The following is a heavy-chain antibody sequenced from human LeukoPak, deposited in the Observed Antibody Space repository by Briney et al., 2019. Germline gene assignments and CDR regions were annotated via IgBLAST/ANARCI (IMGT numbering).Heavy chain of an antibody. V-gene: IGHV3-30*18. D-gene: IGHD6-13*01. J-gene: IGHJ4*02. CDR1: GFTFRSYG. CDR2: ISFDGSNE. Sequence: AGGSLRLSCAASGFTFRSYGMHWVRQAPGKGLEWVALISFDGSNENYADSVKGRSTISRDNSKNTLYLQMNSLRAEDTAVYYCAKDDSSSWLFDYWGQGTLVTVSS. CDR3: AKDDSSSWLFDY.